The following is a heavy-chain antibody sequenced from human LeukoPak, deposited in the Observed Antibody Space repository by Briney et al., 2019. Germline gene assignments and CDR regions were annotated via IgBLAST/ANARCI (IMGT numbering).Heavy chain of an antibody. V-gene: IGHV7-4-1*02. J-gene: IGHJ5*02. CDR2: INTNTGNP. CDR1: GYTFTSYA. D-gene: IGHD2-2*01. CDR3: ARVADCSSTSCLFPNWFDP. Sequence: GASVKVSCKASGYTFTSYAMHWVRQAPGQGLEWMGWINTNTGNPTYAQGFTGRFVFSLDTSVSTAYLQISSLKAEDTAVYYCARVADCSSTSCLFPNWFDPWGQGTLVTVSS.